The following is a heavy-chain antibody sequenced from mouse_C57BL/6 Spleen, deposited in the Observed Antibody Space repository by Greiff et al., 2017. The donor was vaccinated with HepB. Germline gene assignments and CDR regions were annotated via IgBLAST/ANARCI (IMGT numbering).Heavy chain of an antibody. CDR3: ARGNDGYYENAMDH. V-gene: IGHV3-6*01. J-gene: IGHJ4*01. CDR2: ISYDGSN. Sequence: DVKLQESGPGLVKPSQSLSLTCSVTGYSITSGYYWNWIRQFPGNKLEWMGYISYDGSNNYNPSLKNRISITRDTSKNQFFLKLNSVTTEDTATYYCARGNDGYYENAMDHWGQGTSVTVSS. CDR1: GYSITSGYY. D-gene: IGHD2-3*01.